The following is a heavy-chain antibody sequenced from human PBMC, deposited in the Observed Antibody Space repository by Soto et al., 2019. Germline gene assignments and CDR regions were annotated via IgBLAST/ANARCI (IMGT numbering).Heavy chain of an antibody. D-gene: IGHD3-22*01. CDR1: GFTFSSYS. Sequence: GGSLRLSCAASGFTFSSYSMSWVRQAPGKGLEWVSSISSISTYIYYADSVKGRFTISRDNAKNSLYLQMNSLRAEDTAVYYCARDRYYDSSGYYYPADFDVWGQGTTVTVSS. CDR3: ARDRYYDSSGYYYPADFDV. CDR2: ISSISTYI. V-gene: IGHV3-21*01. J-gene: IGHJ3*01.